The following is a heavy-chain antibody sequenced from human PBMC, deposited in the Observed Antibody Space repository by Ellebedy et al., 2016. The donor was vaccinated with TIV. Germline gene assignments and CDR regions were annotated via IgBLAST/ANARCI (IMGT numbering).Heavy chain of an antibody. Sequence: HTGGSLRLSCAASGFTFSSCWMHWVRQAPGKGLVWVSRINHDGTIINYADSVKGRFTVSRDNSKNTLYLQMNSLRAEDTAMYYCATDPDGVYGDTSAYWGRGTLVTVFS. J-gene: IGHJ4*02. CDR2: INHDGTII. D-gene: IGHD4-17*01. V-gene: IGHV3-74*01. CDR1: GFTFSSCW. CDR3: ATDPDGVYGDTSAY.